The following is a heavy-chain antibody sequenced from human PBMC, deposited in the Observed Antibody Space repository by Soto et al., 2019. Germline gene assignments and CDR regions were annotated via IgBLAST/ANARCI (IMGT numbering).Heavy chain of an antibody. CDR1: GYICSSFY. CDR3: ARDIFGHVDAFDL. J-gene: IGHJ3*01. Sequence: GASVKVSCKASGYICSSFYINWVRQAPGQGLEWMGWTSGYSGNSKYAQKFQGRVTMTTDTSTNTGYMEMRSLTSDDTAVYYCARDIFGHVDAFDLWGQGTMVTVSS. V-gene: IGHV1-18*01. CDR2: TSGYSGNS. D-gene: IGHD3-3*02.